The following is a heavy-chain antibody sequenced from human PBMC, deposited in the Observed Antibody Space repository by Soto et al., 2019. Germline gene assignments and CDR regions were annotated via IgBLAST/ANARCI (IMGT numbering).Heavy chain of an antibody. Sequence: SETLSLTCTVSGGSISSGDYYWSWIRQPPGKGLECIGYIYYSGSTYYKPSLKSRVTISVDMSKNQFSLKLSSVTAADTAVYYCASGQQLVRNYWGQGTLVTVS. V-gene: IGHV4-30-4*01. CDR1: GGSISSGDYY. D-gene: IGHD6-13*01. CDR3: ASGQQLVRNY. CDR2: IYYSGST. J-gene: IGHJ4*02.